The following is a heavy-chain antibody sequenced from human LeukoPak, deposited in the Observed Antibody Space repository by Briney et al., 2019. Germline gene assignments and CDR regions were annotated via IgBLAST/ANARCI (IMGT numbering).Heavy chain of an antibody. Sequence: GGSLRLSCAASGFTFSSYAVHWVRQAPGKGLEYVSAISSNGGSTYYANSVKGRFTISRDNSKNTLYLQMGSLRAEDMAVYYCARWGYSAFDIWGQGTMVTVSS. D-gene: IGHD6-13*01. CDR2: ISSNGGST. CDR1: GFTFSSYA. V-gene: IGHV3-64*01. CDR3: ARWGYSAFDI. J-gene: IGHJ3*02.